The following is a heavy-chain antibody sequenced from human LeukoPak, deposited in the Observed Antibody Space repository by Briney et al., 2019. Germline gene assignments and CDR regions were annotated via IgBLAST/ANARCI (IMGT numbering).Heavy chain of an antibody. J-gene: IGHJ6*02. D-gene: IGHD3-22*01. CDR1: GGSISSYY. V-gene: IGHV4-59*08. Sequence: SETLSLTCTVSGGSISSYYWSWLRQPPGKGLEWIGYIYYSGSTNYNPSLKSRVTISVDTSKNQFSLKLSSVTAADTAVYYCARHDNYYYGMDVWGQGTTVTVSS. CDR3: ARHDNYYYGMDV. CDR2: IYYSGST.